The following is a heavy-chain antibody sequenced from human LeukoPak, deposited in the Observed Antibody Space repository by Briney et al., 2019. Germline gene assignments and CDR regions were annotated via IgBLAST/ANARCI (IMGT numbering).Heavy chain of an antibody. J-gene: IGHJ2*01. CDR1: GGSISSSSYY. V-gene: IGHV4-39*07. D-gene: IGHD2-2*01. CDR3: ARGSVIVPAAIHWYFDL. Sequence: SETLSLTCTVSGGSISSSSYYWGWIRQPPGKGLEWIGSIYYSGSTYYNPSLKSRVTISVDTSKNQFSLKLSSMTAADTAVYYCARGSVIVPAAIHWYFDLWGRGTLVTVSS. CDR2: IYYSGST.